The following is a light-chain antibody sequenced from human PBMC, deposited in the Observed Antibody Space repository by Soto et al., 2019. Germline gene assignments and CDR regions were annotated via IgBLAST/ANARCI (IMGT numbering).Light chain of an antibody. J-gene: IGKJ1*01. V-gene: IGKV3-11*01. Sequence: DIVLTQAPATLSAFPCYIVKLSCRASQALNTRLAWYQHKPGQAPRLLIYLTSNRAAGVPSRFSAWGSETDFTLTISDVQPEDFAVYYCHQRQSWPRTFGQGTKVDIK. CDR2: LTS. CDR3: HQRQSWPRT. CDR1: QALNTR.